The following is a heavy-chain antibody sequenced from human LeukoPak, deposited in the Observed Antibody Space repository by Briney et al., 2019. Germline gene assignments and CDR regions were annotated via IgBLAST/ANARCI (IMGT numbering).Heavy chain of an antibody. Sequence: PGGSLRLSCADSGFTFSNYNMNWVRQAPGKGLEWVSSISSSSSTIYHTDSVKGRFTISRDNAKNSLYLQMNGLRAEDTAVYYCARDCSSTTCYVDYYYYMDVWGKGTTVTVSS. CDR2: ISSSSSTI. V-gene: IGHV3-48*01. J-gene: IGHJ6*03. CDR1: GFTFSNYN. D-gene: IGHD2-2*01. CDR3: ARDCSSTTCYVDYYYYMDV.